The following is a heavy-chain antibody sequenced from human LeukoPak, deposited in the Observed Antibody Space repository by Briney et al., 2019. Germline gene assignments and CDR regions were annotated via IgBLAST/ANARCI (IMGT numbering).Heavy chain of an antibody. CDR2: FDPENGET. D-gene: IGHD1-26*01. Sequence: GASVKVSCKVSGYTLTELSMHWVRQAPGKGLEWMGGFDPENGETIYAQKFQGRVTMTEDTSTDTAYMALSSLRSEDTAVYYCATDRYSGSYLAFDYWGQGTLVTVSS. CDR3: ATDRYSGSYLAFDY. V-gene: IGHV1-24*01. CDR1: GYTLTELS. J-gene: IGHJ4*02.